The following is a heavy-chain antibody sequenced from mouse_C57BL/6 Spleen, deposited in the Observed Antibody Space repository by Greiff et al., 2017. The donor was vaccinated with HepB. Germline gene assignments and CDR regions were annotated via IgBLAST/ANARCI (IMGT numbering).Heavy chain of an antibody. V-gene: IGHV1-52*01. J-gene: IGHJ2*01. CDR2: IDPSDSET. CDR3: ARGRYSAFDY. D-gene: IGHD2-12*01. CDR1: GYTFTSYW. Sequence: QVQLKQPGAELVRPGSSVKLSCKASGYTFTSYWIHWVKQRPIQGLEWIGNIDPSDSETHYNQKFKDKATLTVDKSSSTAYMQLSSLTSEDSAVYYCARGRYSAFDYWGQGTTLTVSS.